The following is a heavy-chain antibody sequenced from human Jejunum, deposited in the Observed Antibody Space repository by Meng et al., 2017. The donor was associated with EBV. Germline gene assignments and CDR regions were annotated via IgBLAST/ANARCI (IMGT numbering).Heavy chain of an antibody. CDR2: IYYSGST. Sequence: LQASGPGLGKPSATLSPPCTVSGGSVNSGNVYWSWIRQPPGKGLEWIGYIYYSGSTNYIPSLKSRVTISLDTSKNQFSLKLSSVTAADTAVYYCAGLRYSGYDRAFDYWGQGALVTVSS. J-gene: IGHJ4*02. D-gene: IGHD5-12*01. V-gene: IGHV4-61*01. CDR3: AGLRYSGYDRAFDY. CDR1: GGSVNSGNVY.